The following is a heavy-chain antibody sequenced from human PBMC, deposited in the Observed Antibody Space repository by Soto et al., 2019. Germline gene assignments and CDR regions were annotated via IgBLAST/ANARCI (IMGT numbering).Heavy chain of an antibody. Sequence: QVQLVQSGAEVKKPGSSVKVSCKASGGTFSSYTISWVRQAPGQGLEWMGRIIPILGIANYAQKFQGRVTITADKSTSTAYMELSSLRSEDTAVYYFAAAAHTRLDYYMDVWGKGTTVTVSS. V-gene: IGHV1-69*02. CDR3: AAAAHTRLDYYMDV. D-gene: IGHD2-2*01. CDR2: IIPILGIA. J-gene: IGHJ6*03. CDR1: GGTFSSYT.